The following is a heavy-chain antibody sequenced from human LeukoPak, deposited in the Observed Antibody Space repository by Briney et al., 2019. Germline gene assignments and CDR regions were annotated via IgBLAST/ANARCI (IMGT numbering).Heavy chain of an antibody. J-gene: IGHJ3*02. CDR2: IYYSGST. CDR1: GGSISSYY. D-gene: IGHD3-3*01. CDR3: ARRYYDFWSGAKVAAFDI. V-gene: IGHV4-59*08. Sequence: PSETLSLTCTVSGGSISSYYWSWIRQPPGKGLERIGYIYYSGSTNYNPSLKSRVTISVDTSKNQFSLKLSSVTAADTAVYYCARRYYDFWSGAKVAAFDIWGQGTMVTVSS.